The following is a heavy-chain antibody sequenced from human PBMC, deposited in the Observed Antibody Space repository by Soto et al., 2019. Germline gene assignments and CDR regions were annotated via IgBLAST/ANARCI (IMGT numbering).Heavy chain of an antibody. CDR2: IHDDGSIT. D-gene: IGHD6-13*01. Sequence: VGPLSLSSAASGGHFSSYWMHWVRPAPGRGLVWVARIHDDGSITNYADSVKGRFTISRDNAKNTLYLQMNSLRAEDTAVYYCGRVPAAAAGIGIDHWGQGILVTVFS. CDR3: GRVPAAAAGIGIDH. V-gene: IGHV3-74*01. CDR1: GGHFSSYW. J-gene: IGHJ4*02.